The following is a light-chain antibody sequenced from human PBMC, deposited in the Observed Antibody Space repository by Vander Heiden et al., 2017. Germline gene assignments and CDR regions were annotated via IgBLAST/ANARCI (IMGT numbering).Light chain of an antibody. Sequence: FVMTLPPDYQAVSLGQRATINCKSSQSVVYSSNNKNYLAWYQQKPGQPPKLLIHWASTRESGVPDRFSGSGSGTDFTLTISSLQAEDVAVYFCQKYNSTPLTFGGGTKVEIK. J-gene: IGKJ4*01. CDR1: QSVVYSSNNKNY. CDR2: WAS. V-gene: IGKV4-1*01. CDR3: QKYNSTPLT.